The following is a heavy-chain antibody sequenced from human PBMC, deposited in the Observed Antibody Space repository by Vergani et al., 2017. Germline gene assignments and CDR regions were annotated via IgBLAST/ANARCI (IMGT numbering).Heavy chain of an antibody. J-gene: IGHJ6*02. CDR3: SRDGRVQLWCDSSYYYGMDV. CDR1: GFTFSSYG. V-gene: IGHV3-30*03. CDR2: ISYDGSNK. Sequence: QVQLVESGGGVVQPGRSLRLSCAASGFTFSSYGMHWVRQAPGKGLEWVAVISYDGSNKYYADSVKGRFTISRDNAKNSLYLQMNSLRAEYTAVYYCSRDGRVQLWCDSSYYYGMDVWGQGTTVTVSS. D-gene: IGHD5-18*01.